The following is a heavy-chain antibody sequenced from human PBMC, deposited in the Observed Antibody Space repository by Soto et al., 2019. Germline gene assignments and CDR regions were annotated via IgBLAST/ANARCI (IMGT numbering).Heavy chain of an antibody. D-gene: IGHD3-9*01. CDR3: ARPYPVLYDILTGYYDY. V-gene: IGHV4-39*01. CDR2: IYYSGST. J-gene: IGHJ4*02. Sequence: QLQLQESGPGLVKPSETLSLTCSVSGGSISRSSYYWGWIRQPPGKGLEWIGSIYYSGSTNDNPSLKSRVTISVDTFKNQVSLKLSSVTAADTAVYYGARPYPVLYDILTGYYDYWGQGTLVTVSS. CDR1: GGSISRSSYY.